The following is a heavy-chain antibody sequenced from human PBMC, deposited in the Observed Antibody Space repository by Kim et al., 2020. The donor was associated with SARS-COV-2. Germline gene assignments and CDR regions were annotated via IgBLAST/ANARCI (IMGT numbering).Heavy chain of an antibody. D-gene: IGHD4-4*01. CDR1: GYSFTSYW. CDR2: IYPGDSDT. V-gene: IGHV5-51*01. Sequence: GESLKISCKGSGYSFTSYWIGWVRQMPGKGLEWMGIIYPGDSDTRYSPSFQGQVTISADKSISTAYLQWSSLKASDTAMYYCARHLGTTVRERGMDVWGQGTTVTVSS. CDR3: ARHLGTTVRERGMDV. J-gene: IGHJ6*02.